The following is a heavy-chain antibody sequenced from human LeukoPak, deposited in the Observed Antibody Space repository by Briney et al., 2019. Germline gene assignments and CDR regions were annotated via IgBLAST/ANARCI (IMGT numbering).Heavy chain of an antibody. Sequence: GRSLRLSCAASGYTFTSYAMHWVRQAPGQRLEWMGWINAGNGNTKYSQKFQGRVTITRDTSASTAYMELSSLRSEDTAVYYCASPAGWELLLDYWGQGTLVTVSS. D-gene: IGHD1-26*01. V-gene: IGHV1-3*01. CDR1: GYTFTSYA. CDR3: ASPAGWELLLDY. CDR2: INAGNGNT. J-gene: IGHJ4*02.